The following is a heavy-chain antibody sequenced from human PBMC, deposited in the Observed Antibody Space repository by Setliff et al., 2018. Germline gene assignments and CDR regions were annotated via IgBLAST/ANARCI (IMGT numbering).Heavy chain of an antibody. J-gene: IGHJ6*03. CDR3: AKALNFWSGHSNYYYYYMDV. CDR1: GFTFSSYA. D-gene: IGHD3-3*01. V-gene: IGHV3-23*01. CDR2: ISGSGGST. Sequence: GESLKISCAASGFTFSSYAMSWVRQAPGKGLEWVSAISGSGGSTYYADSVKGRFTISRDNSKNTLYLQMNGLRAEDTAVYYCAKALNFWSGHSNYYYYYMDVWGKGTTVTVSS.